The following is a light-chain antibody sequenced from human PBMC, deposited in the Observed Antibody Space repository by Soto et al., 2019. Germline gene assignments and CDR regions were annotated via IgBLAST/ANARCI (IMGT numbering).Light chain of an antibody. J-gene: IGLJ2*01. CDR1: SSDVGGYNY. CDR3: CSYAGSDRLL. Sequence: QSALTQPRSVSGSPGQSVTISCAGTSSDVGGYNYVSWYQQYPGEAPKLMIYDVLKRPSGVPDRFSGSKSGDTASLTISGLQAEDEADYYCCSYAGSDRLLFGGGTKLTVL. CDR2: DVL. V-gene: IGLV2-11*01.